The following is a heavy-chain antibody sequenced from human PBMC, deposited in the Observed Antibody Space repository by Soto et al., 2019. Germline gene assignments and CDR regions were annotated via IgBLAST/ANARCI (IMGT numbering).Heavy chain of an antibody. V-gene: IGHV4-31*02. J-gene: IGHJ2*01. CDR2: IYYSWST. CDR3: ARDPIVATHWYFDL. Sequence: WVRQAPGKGLEWIGYIYYSWSTYYNPSLKSRVTISVDTSKNQFSLKLSSVTAADTAVYYCARDPIVATHWYFDLWGRGTLVTVSS. D-gene: IGHD5-12*01.